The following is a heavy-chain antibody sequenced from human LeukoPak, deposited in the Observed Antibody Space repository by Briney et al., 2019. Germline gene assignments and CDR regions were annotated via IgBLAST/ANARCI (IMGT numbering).Heavy chain of an antibody. Sequence: GGALRLSCTASGFTFGDYAMSWVRQAPGKGLEWVGFIRSKAYGGTTEYAAYVKGRFTISRDASKSIAYLQMNSLKTEDTAVYYCTRVTGIQLWPLSGVDYWGQGTLVTVSS. D-gene: IGHD5-18*01. J-gene: IGHJ4*02. V-gene: IGHV3-49*04. CDR1: GFTFGDYA. CDR3: TRVTGIQLWPLSGVDY. CDR2: IRSKAYGGTT.